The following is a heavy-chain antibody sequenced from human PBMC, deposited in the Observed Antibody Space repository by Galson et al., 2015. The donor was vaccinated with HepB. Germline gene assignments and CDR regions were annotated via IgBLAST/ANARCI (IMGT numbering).Heavy chain of an antibody. V-gene: IGHV7-4-1*02. CDR3: ARTGEGYGSGKDYYYGMDV. D-gene: IGHD3-10*01. CDR2: INTNTGNP. CDR1: GYTFTSYA. Sequence: SVKVSCKASGYTFTSYAMNWVRQAPGQGLEWMGWINTNTGNPTYAQGFTGRFVFSLDASVSTAYLQISSLKAEDTAVYYCARTGEGYGSGKDYYYGMDVWGQGTTVTVSS. J-gene: IGHJ6*02.